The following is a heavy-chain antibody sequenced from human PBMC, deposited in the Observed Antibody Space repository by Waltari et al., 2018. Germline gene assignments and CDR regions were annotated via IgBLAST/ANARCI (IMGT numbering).Heavy chain of an antibody. D-gene: IGHD3-3*01. J-gene: IGHJ3*02. Sequence: QITLKESGPTLVKPTQTLTLTCTFSGFSLSTSGVGVGWIRQPPGKALEWLALIYWNDDKRYSPSLKSRLTITKDTSKNQVVLTMTNMDPVDTATYYCAHSGRNYDFWSGSGLRRTDAFDIWGQGTMVTVSS. CDR3: AHSGRNYDFWSGSGLRRTDAFDI. CDR1: GFSLSTSGVG. V-gene: IGHV2-5*01. CDR2: IYWNDDK.